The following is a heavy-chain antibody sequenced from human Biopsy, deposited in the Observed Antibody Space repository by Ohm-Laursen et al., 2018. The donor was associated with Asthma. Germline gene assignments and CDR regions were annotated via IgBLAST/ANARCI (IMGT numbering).Heavy chain of an antibody. Sequence: TLSLTCAVYGGSFSGHYWTWIRQPPGKGLEWIGEIIHSGNTNYNRSLKSRLTLSVDTLKNQFSLKLSSVTAADTAVYYCARGGYCSGGDCYLRRPSYPVSYFDLWGRGTLVTVSS. J-gene: IGHJ2*01. D-gene: IGHD2-15*01. V-gene: IGHV4-34*01. CDR3: ARGGYCSGGDCYLRRPSYPVSYFDL. CDR2: IIHSGNT. CDR1: GGSFSGHY.